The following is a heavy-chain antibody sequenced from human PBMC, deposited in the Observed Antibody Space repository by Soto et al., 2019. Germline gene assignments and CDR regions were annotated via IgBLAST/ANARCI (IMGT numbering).Heavy chain of an antibody. J-gene: IGHJ6*02. CDR1: GFTFSSYG. D-gene: IGHD1-26*01. Sequence: QVQLVESGGGVVQPGRSLRLSCAASGFTFSSYGMHWVRQAPGKGLEWVAVISYDGSNKYYADSVKGRFTISRDNSKNXXYLQMNSLRAEDTAVYYCAKDRPSGSRPYYDGMDVWGQGTTVTVSS. V-gene: IGHV3-30*18. CDR2: ISYDGSNK. CDR3: AKDRPSGSRPYYDGMDV.